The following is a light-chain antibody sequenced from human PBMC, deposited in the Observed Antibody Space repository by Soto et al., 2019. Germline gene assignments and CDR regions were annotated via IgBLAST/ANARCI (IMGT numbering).Light chain of an antibody. CDR1: QTVSSN. CDR3: HQYNNWLALT. Sequence: EIVITQSPATLSVSPGERATLSCRASQTVSSNLAWYQQKPGQAHRLLIYDASTRATGIPVRFRGSGSGTEFTLTIRSLQSEDSAVYYCHQYNNWLALTFGGGTKVDIK. CDR2: DAS. J-gene: IGKJ4*01. V-gene: IGKV3-15*01.